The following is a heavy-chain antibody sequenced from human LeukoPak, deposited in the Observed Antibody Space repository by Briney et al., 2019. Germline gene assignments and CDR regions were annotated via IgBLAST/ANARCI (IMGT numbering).Heavy chain of an antibody. V-gene: IGHV3-53*01. CDR3: QGEVVLGY. J-gene: IGHJ4*02. CDR1: GFTVSSNS. Sequence: GGSLRLSCTVSGFTVSSNSMSWVRQAPGKGLEWVSFIYSSVTHYSDSVKGRFTISRDNSKNSLYLQMNSLRAEDTAVYYCQGEVVLGYWGQGTLVTVSS. D-gene: IGHD2-15*01. CDR2: IYSSVT.